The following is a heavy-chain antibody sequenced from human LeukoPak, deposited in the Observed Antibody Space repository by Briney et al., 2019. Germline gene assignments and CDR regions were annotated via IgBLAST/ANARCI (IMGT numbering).Heavy chain of an antibody. J-gene: IGHJ4*02. Sequence: GASVKVSCKVSGYTLTELSMHWVRQAPGKGLEWMGGFDPEDGETIYAQKFQGRVTTTEDTSTDTAYMELSSLRSEDTAVYYCAREDTAMVKDYWGQGTLVTVSS. CDR1: GYTLTELS. CDR2: FDPEDGET. CDR3: AREDTAMVKDY. V-gene: IGHV1-24*01. D-gene: IGHD5-18*01.